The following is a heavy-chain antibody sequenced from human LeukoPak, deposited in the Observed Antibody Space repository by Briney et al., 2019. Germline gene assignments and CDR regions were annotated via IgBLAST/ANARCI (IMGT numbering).Heavy chain of an antibody. J-gene: IGHJ4*02. CDR1: GFTFSSYS. V-gene: IGHV3-21*01. CDR3: ARGRASVVYFDY. Sequence: GGSLRLSCAASGFTFSSYSMNWVRQAPGNGLEWVSSISSSSSYIYYADSVKGRFTISRDNAKNSLYLQMNSLRAEDTAVYYCARGRASVVYFDYWGQGTLVTVSS. D-gene: IGHD2-15*01. CDR2: ISSSSSYI.